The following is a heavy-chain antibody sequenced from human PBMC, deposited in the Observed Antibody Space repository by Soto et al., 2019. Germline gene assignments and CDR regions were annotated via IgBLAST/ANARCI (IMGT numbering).Heavy chain of an antibody. V-gene: IGHV2-5*02. CDR2: IYWDDDK. D-gene: IGHD3-3*01. Sequence: SGPTLVNPTQTLTLTCNFSGFSLSSIALGMGVGWIRQPPGKALEWLALIYWDDDKRYNPSLKSRLTITKDISQSQVVLTMTNMDAVDTGTYYCTHRSMGTRGTIFFDYWGQGALVTVSS. J-gene: IGHJ4*02. CDR1: GFSLSSIALGMG. CDR3: THRSMGTRGTIFFDY.